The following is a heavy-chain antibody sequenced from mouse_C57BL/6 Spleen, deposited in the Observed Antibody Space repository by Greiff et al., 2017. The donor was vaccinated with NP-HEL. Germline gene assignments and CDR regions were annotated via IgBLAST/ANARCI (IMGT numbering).Heavy chain of an antibody. J-gene: IGHJ4*01. CDR2: IDPSDSYT. V-gene: IGHV1-50*01. CDR1: GYTFTSYW. D-gene: IGHD1-1*01. CDR3: ARNYYGSSSMDY. Sequence: QVQLQQPGAELVKPGASVKLSCKASGYTFTSYWMQWVKQRPGQGLEWIGEIDPSDSYTNYNQKFKGKATLTVDTSSSTAYMQLSSLTSEDSAVYYCARNYYGSSSMDYWGQGTSVTVSS.